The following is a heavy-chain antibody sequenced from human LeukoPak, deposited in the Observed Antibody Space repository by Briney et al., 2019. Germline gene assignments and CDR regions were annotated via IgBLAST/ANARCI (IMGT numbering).Heavy chain of an antibody. Sequence: GGSLRLSCAVSGFTFSSYTMNWVRQAPGKGLEWVSSISNSSTYIYYADSVKGRFTISRDNAKNSLYLQMNSLRAEDTAVYYCARDVYGDYENAFDIWGQGTMVTVSS. CDR3: ARDVYGDYENAFDI. CDR1: GFTFSSYT. CDR2: ISNSSTYI. D-gene: IGHD4-17*01. V-gene: IGHV3-21*01. J-gene: IGHJ3*02.